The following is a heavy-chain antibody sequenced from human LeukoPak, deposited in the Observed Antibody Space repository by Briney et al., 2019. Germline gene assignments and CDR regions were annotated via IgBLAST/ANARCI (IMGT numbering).Heavy chain of an antibody. CDR3: ARGGSSWYYFDY. CDR1: GGTFSSYA. V-gene: IGHV1-69*04. D-gene: IGHD6-13*01. J-gene: IGHJ4*02. CDR2: IIPILGIA. Sequence: ASVKVSCTASGGTFSSYAISWVRQAPGQGLEWMGRIIPILGIANYAQKFQGRVTITADKSTSTAYMELSSLRSEDTAVYYCARGGSSWYYFDYWGQGTLVTVSS.